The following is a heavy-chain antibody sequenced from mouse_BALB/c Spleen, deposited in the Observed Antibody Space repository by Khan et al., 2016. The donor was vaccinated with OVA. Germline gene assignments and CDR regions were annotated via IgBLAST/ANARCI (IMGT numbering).Heavy chain of an antibody. Sequence: EVQLQESGPELMKPGPSVKISCKSSGYSFTSYYIHWVKQSHGKTLEWIGYIDPFNGGSTYNQKFKGKATLTVDKSSSTAYMYLSSLTSEDSAVYYCARHGSTSWFAYWGQGTLVTVSA. CDR3: ARHGSTSWFAY. J-gene: IGHJ3*01. CDR1: GYSFTSYY. V-gene: IGHV1-31*01. D-gene: IGHD1-1*01. CDR2: IDPFNGGS.